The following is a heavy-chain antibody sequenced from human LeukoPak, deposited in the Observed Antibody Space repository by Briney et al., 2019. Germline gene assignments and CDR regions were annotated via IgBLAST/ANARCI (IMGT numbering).Heavy chain of an antibody. CDR3: AREARVTYDIMTGYFDY. J-gene: IGHJ4*02. CDR2: IYYSGST. Sequence: SETLSLTCTVSGRSISSSYWGWVRQPPGEGLEWVGYIYYSGSTNYNPSLKSRDTISVDTSKCQFSLKLRSVTAANTAVYYCAREARVTYDIMTGYFDYWGQGTLVTVSS. D-gene: IGHD3-9*01. CDR1: GRSISSSY. V-gene: IGHV4-59*01.